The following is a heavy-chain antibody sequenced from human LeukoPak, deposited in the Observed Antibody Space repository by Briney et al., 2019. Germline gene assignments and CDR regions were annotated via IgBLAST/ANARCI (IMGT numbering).Heavy chain of an antibody. CDR3: TTGYGGR. CDR1: GLTFSYAW. Sequence: GGSLILSCAASGLTFSYAWMSWVRQAPGKGLEWVGNIKSKPDGGTTDYAAPVRGRFTISRDDSKNTLYLQMNSLKTEDTAVYYCTTGYGGRWGQGTLVTVSS. V-gene: IGHV3-15*01. CDR2: IKSKPDGGTT. D-gene: IGHD4-23*01. J-gene: IGHJ4*02.